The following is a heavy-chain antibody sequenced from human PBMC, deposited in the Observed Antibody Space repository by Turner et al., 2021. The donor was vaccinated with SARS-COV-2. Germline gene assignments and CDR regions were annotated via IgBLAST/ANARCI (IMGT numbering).Heavy chain of an antibody. V-gene: IGHV3-53*02. CDR2: IYSGGST. CDR1: GLTVSSNY. D-gene: IGHD6-13*01. Sequence: EVQLVDTGGGLTQLGGSLRLSCAASGLTVSSNYMNWVRQAPGKGLEWVSVIYSGGSTYYADSVKGRFTISRDNSKNTLYLQMNSLRAEDTAVYYYARDLGTYGMDVWGQGTTVTVSS. J-gene: IGHJ6*02. CDR3: ARDLGTYGMDV.